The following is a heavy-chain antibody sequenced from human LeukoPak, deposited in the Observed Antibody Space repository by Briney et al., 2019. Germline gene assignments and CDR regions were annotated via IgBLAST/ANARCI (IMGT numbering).Heavy chain of an antibody. CDR2: IRYDGSNK. V-gene: IGHV3-30*02. Sequence: GGSLRLSCAASGFTFSSYGMHWVRQAPGKGLEWVAFIRYDGSNKYYADSVKGRFTISRDNSKNTLYLQMNSLRAEDTAVYYCARERARHDAFDIWGQGTMVTVSS. J-gene: IGHJ3*02. CDR1: GFTFSSYG. CDR3: ARERARHDAFDI. D-gene: IGHD6-6*01.